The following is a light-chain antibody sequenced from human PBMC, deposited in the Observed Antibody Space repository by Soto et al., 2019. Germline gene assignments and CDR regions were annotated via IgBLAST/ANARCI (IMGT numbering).Light chain of an antibody. V-gene: IGLV2-8*01. CDR3: SSCAGSNNFPYV. CDR2: EIN. J-gene: IGLJ1*01. Sequence: LAQPPSASGSPGQSVTISCTGTSSDVGAYDYVSWYQQHPGKAPKLMIYEINKRPSGVPDRFSGSKSGNTASLTVSGLQAEDEADYYCSSCAGSNNFPYVFGTGTKVTVL. CDR1: SSDVGAYDY.